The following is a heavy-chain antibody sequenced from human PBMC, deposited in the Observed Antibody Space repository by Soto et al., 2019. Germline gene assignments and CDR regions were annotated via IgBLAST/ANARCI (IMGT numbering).Heavy chain of an antibody. CDR2: ISWNSGSI. Sequence: GGSLRLSCAASGFTFDDYAMHWVRQAPGKGLEWVSGISWNSGSIGYADSVKGRFTISRDNAKNSLYLQMNSLRAEDTALYYFAKEGIAARPDEVFDIWGQGTMVPVSS. J-gene: IGHJ3*02. D-gene: IGHD6-6*01. CDR1: GFTFDDYA. CDR3: AKEGIAARPDEVFDI. V-gene: IGHV3-9*01.